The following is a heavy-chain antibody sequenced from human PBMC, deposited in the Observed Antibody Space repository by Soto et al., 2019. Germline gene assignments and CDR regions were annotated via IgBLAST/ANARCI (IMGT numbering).Heavy chain of an antibody. Sequence: QVQLVESGGGVVQPGRSLRLSCAASGFTFSSYGMHWVRQAPGKGLEWVAVIWYDGSNKYYADSVKGRFTISRDNSKNTLYLQMNSLRAEDTAVYYCARDYGYSPGGIYWGQGTLVTVSS. D-gene: IGHD4-17*01. CDR1: GFTFSSYG. J-gene: IGHJ4*02. CDR2: IWYDGSNK. CDR3: ARDYGYSPGGIY. V-gene: IGHV3-33*01.